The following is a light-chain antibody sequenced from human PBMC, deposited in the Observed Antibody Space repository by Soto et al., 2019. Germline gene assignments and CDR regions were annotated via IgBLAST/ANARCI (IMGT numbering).Light chain of an antibody. CDR2: EVS. Sequence: QSALTQPPSASGSPGQSVTISCTGTSSDVGGYNYVSWYHQHPGKAPKLMIYEVSKRPSVVPDRFSGSKSGNTASLTVSGFHAEDEADYYCNSYAGSNNWVFGGGTKLT. J-gene: IGLJ3*02. CDR3: NSYAGSNNWV. CDR1: SSDVGGYNY. V-gene: IGLV2-8*01.